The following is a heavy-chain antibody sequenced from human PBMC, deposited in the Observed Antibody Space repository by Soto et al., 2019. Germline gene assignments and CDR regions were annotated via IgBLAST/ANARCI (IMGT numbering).Heavy chain of an antibody. CDR1: GGSFSGYY. D-gene: IGHD6-13*01. Sequence: SETLSVTCAVYGGSFSGYYWSWIRQPPGKGLEWIGEINHSGSTNYNPSLKSRVTISVDTSKNQFSLKLSSVTAADTAVYYCARGEVAAAANAYYYYYYGMDVWGQGTTVTVSS. CDR2: INHSGST. CDR3: ARGEVAAAANAYYYYYYGMDV. J-gene: IGHJ6*02. V-gene: IGHV4-34*01.